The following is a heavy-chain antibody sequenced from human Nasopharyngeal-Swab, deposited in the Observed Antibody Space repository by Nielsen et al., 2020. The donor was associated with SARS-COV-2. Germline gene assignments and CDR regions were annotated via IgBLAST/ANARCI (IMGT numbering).Heavy chain of an antibody. CDR2: IYYSGST. Sequence: RQAPGKGLEWLGYIYYSGSTNYNTSLKSRVTISVDTSKNQFSLKLSSVTAADTAVYYCARDYYGMDVWGQGTTVTVSS. CDR3: ARDYYGMDV. J-gene: IGHJ6*02. V-gene: IGHV4-59*01.